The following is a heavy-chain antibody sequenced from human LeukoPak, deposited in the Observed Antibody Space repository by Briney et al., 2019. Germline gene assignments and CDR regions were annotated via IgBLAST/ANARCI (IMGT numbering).Heavy chain of an antibody. CDR1: GFTFGDYA. CDR2: IRSEAYGGTT. Sequence: GGSLRLSCTSSGFTFGDYAMSWVRQAPGKGLEWVGFIRSEAYGGTTEYAASVKGRFTISRDDSKSIAYLQMNSLKTEDTAVYYCSRTTSGTFDCCGQGTLVTPST. J-gene: IGHJ4*02. V-gene: IGHV3-49*04. D-gene: IGHD2-2*01. CDR3: SRTTSGTFDC.